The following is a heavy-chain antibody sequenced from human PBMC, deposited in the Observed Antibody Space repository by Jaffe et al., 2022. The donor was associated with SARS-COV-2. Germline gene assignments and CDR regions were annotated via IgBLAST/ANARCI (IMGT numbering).Heavy chain of an antibody. CDR1: GGSFSGYY. Sequence: QVQLQQWGAGLLKPSETLSLTCAVYGGSFSGYYWSWIRQPPGKGLEWIGEINHSGSTNYNPSLKSRVTISVDTSKNQFSLKLSSVTAADTAVYYCARKAYTITFGGVIGTKGGVIDYWGQGTLVTVSS. D-gene: IGHD3-16*02. V-gene: IGHV4-34*01. CDR2: INHSGST. J-gene: IGHJ4*02. CDR3: ARKAYTITFGGVIGTKGGVIDY.